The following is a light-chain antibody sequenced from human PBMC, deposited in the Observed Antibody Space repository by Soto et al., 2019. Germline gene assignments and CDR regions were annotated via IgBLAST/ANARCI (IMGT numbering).Light chain of an antibody. J-gene: IGLJ1*01. CDR3: SSFTTNYFYV. V-gene: IGLV2-14*01. CDR2: GVT. Sequence: QSASVSGSPGQSITISCTGTGSDIGAYNYVSWYQQHPGKAPKLIIHGVTHRPSGVSTRFSASKSAYTASLTISGLQAEDEADYYCSSFTTNYFYVFGPGTKLTVL. CDR1: GSDIGAYNY.